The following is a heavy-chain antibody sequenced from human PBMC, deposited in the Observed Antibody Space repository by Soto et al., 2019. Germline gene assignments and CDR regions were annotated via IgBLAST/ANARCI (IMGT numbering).Heavy chain of an antibody. CDR2: IGSRGESYAT. CDR1: GFTFGASA. Sequence: GGSLRLSCAASGFTFGASALQWVRQASGKGLEWLGRIGSRGESYATTYDVSVKGRFTISRDDSKKTAYLQMNGLRGEDTAVYYCAKSLGEIHLWFEYDYWGQGTLVTVSS. CDR3: AKSLGEIHLWFEYDY. V-gene: IGHV3-73*01. D-gene: IGHD3-16*01. J-gene: IGHJ4*02.